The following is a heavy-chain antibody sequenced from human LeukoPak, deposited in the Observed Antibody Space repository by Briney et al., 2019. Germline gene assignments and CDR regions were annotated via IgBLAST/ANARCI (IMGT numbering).Heavy chain of an antibody. J-gene: IGHJ5*02. CDR2: ISANDGSA. CDR3: ARGVVVHYTWFDP. Sequence: GASVKVSCKASGYRFTSYGISWVRQAPGQGLEWMGWISANDGSASYTQKLQGRVTMTTDTSTSTAYMEIRDLRSDDTAVYYCARGVVVHYTWFDPWGQGTLVTVSS. CDR1: GYRFTSYG. D-gene: IGHD2-2*01. V-gene: IGHV1-18*01.